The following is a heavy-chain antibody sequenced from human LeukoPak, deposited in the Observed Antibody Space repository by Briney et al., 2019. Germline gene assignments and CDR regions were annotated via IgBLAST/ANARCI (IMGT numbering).Heavy chain of an antibody. J-gene: IGHJ4*02. Sequence: SETLSLTCSVYGGSFSGYYWSWIRQPPGKGLEWIGEINHSGSTYYHPSLKSRVTISVDTSKNQFSLKLSSVTAADTAVYYCERSITMIVVVTFDYWGQGTLVTVSS. V-gene: IGHV4-34*01. CDR1: GGSFSGYY. D-gene: IGHD3-22*01. CDR3: ERSITMIVVVTFDY. CDR2: INHSGST.